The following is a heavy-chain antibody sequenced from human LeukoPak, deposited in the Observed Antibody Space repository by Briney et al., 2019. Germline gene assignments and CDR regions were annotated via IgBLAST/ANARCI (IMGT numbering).Heavy chain of an antibody. J-gene: IGHJ5*02. CDR2: MYYSGST. CDR1: GGSISRDY. CDR3: AGGSLGDYGNWFDL. D-gene: IGHD4-17*01. Sequence: PSETLSLTCSVSGGSISRDYWSWIRQPPGKGLEWIGYMYYSGSTNFNPSLKTRVTISVDTSKNHFSLKMSSVTAVDTAVYYCAGGSLGDYGNWFDLWGQGTLVTVSS. V-gene: IGHV4-59*01.